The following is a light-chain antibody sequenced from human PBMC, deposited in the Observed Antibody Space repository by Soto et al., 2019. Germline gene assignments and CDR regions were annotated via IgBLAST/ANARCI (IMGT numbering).Light chain of an antibody. J-gene: IGLJ3*02. V-gene: IGLV4-69*01. Sequence: QSVLTQSPSASASLGASVKLTCTLSCGHSSYAIAWHQQQPEKGPRYLMKLNSDGSHSKGDGIPDRFSGSSSGAERYLTISSLQSEDEGDYYCQTWGTGIRVFGGGTKLTVL. CDR2: LNSDGSH. CDR1: CGHSSYA. CDR3: QTWGTGIRV.